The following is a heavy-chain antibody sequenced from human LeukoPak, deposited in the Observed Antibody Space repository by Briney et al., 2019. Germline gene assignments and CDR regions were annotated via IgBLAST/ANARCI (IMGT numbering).Heavy chain of an antibody. CDR1: GGSFSGYY. Sequence: SSETLSLTCAVYGGSFSGYYWSWIRQPPGKGLEWIGEINHSGSTNYNPPLKSRVTRSVDTSKNQFSLKLSSVTAADTAVYYCARDLWFGGKYYYYYMDVWGKGTTVTVSS. J-gene: IGHJ6*03. CDR3: ARDLWFGGKYYYYYMDV. CDR2: INHSGST. D-gene: IGHD3-10*01. V-gene: IGHV4-34*01.